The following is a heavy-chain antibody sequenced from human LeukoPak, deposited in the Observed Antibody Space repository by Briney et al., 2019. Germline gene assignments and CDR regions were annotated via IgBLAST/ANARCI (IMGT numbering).Heavy chain of an antibody. V-gene: IGHV3-30-3*01. CDR2: ISYDGSNK. D-gene: IGHD5-18*01. CDR1: GFTFSSYV. CDR3: ARGTPERGYSYGYSGAFDI. J-gene: IGHJ3*02. Sequence: GGSLRLSCAASGFTFSSYVMHWVRQAPGKGLEWVAVISYDGSNKYYADSVKGRFTISRDNSKSTLYLQMNSLRAEDTAVYYCARGTPERGYSYGYSGAFDIWGQGTMVTVSS.